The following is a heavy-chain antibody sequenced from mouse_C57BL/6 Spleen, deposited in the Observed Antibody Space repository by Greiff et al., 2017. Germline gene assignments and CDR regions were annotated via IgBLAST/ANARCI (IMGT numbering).Heavy chain of an antibody. J-gene: IGHJ1*03. V-gene: IGHV5-16*01. Sequence: EVKLMESEGGLVQPGRSMKLSCTASGFTFSDYYMAWVRQVPEKGLEWVANINYDGSSTYYLDSLKSRFIISRDNAKNILYLQMSSLKSEDTATYYCARDRDYYGSSYWYFDVWGTGTTVTVSS. CDR3: ARDRDYYGSSYWYFDV. CDR2: INYDGSST. D-gene: IGHD1-1*01. CDR1: GFTFSDYY.